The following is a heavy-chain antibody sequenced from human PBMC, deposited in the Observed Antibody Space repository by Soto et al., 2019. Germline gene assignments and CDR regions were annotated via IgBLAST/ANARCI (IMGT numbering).Heavy chain of an antibody. J-gene: IGHJ4*02. D-gene: IGHD3-16*02. CDR3: AHRPRSYSYHFDY. V-gene: IGHV2-5*02. CDR2: IYWDDDE. CDR1: GFSLSTRGVG. Sequence: QITLKESGPTLVKPTQTLTLTCTFSGFSLSTRGVGVGWIRQPPGKALEWLALIYWDDDEGYSPSLKSRLTTTKHTTKHQVVLTMTNMDPLDTATYYCAHRPRSYSYHFDYWGQGTPGTVSS.